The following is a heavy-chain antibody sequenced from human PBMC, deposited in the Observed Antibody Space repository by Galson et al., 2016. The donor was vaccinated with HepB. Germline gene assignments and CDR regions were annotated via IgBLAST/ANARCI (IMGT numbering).Heavy chain of an antibody. CDR1: GFTFNSYT. J-gene: IGHJ4*02. V-gene: IGHV3-23*01. D-gene: IGHD1-14*01. CDR3: AKCPPGTRGSLDS. CDR2: ISDNGHAT. Sequence: LRLSCAGSGFTFNSYTMNWVRQAPGKGLEWISLISDNGHATYYADPVRGRFSIARDNSKNTLYLQMNSLRADDTAVYYCAKCPPGTRGSLDSWGQGTLVTVSS.